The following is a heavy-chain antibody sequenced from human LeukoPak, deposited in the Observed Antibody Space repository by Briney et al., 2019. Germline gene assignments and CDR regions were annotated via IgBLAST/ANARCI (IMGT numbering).Heavy chain of an antibody. Sequence: PGGSLRLSCAASGFTFSTYAMTWVRQAPGKGLEWVSTISGSGGTTYYADSVKGRFTISRDNSKSTLYLQMNSLRAEDTAIYYCAKDRLSNGDPAAYWGQGTLVTVSS. V-gene: IGHV3-23*01. CDR3: AKDRLSNGDPAAY. J-gene: IGHJ4*02. CDR2: ISGSGGTT. CDR1: GFTFSTYA. D-gene: IGHD4-17*01.